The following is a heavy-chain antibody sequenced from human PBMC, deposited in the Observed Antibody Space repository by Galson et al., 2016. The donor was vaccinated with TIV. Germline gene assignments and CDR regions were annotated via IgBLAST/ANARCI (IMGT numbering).Heavy chain of an antibody. D-gene: IGHD4-17*01. CDR3: ATGSNYGDFGGPEFEN. J-gene: IGHJ4*02. CDR2: IWYDGSNE. V-gene: IGHV3-33*01. CDR1: GFTFSSYG. Sequence: SLRLSCAASGFTFSSYGMHWVRQAPGKGLDWVAIIWYDGSNEYYADSVKGRFTISRDNSKNTLYLQMNSLRAEDTAVYYCATGSNYGDFGGPEFENWGRGTLVTVSS.